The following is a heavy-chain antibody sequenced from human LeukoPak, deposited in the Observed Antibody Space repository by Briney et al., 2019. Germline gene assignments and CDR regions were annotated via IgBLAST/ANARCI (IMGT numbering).Heavy chain of an antibody. CDR2: ISGSGGNT. CDR3: ANLRGYYGMDV. V-gene: IGHV3-23*01. J-gene: IGHJ6*02. CDR1: GFTFSSYA. Sequence: GGSLRLSRAASGFTFSSYAMSWVRQPPGKGLEWVPAISGSGGNTFHADSVKGRFTLSRDNSKNTLYLQTNSLRAEHTAVYYCANLRGYYGMDVWGQGTTVTVSS. D-gene: IGHD3-10*01.